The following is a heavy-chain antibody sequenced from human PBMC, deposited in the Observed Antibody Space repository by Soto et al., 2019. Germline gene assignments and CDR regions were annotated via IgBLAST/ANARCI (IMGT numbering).Heavy chain of an antibody. CDR1: GFPFSTSW. D-gene: IGHD1-26*01. J-gene: IGHJ4*02. V-gene: IGHV3-7*01. Sequence: EVQLVQSGGGLVQPGGSLRLSCAASGFPFSTSWMDWVRQAPGKGLEWVANIKGDGSQTSYVDSVKGRFTVSRDNAENALFLQMNSLRVEDTSEYFCSWSLNYWGQGILVTVSS. CDR2: IKGDGSQT. CDR3: SWSLNY.